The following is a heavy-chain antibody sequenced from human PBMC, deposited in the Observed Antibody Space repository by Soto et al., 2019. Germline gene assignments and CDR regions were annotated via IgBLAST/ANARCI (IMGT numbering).Heavy chain of an antibody. CDR1: GGSFSGYY. CDR2: MNHSRSA. D-gene: IGHD6-6*01. Sequence: SETLSLTCAVYGGSFSGYYWYWSRPPQETGLGWEGVMNHSRSAHYYPSSKGRVTITVAKGKNQVSLPLSTVTAAATALHYCVRGSIAARRMGYYYYGMDVWGQGTTVTVSS. V-gene: IGHV4-34*01. J-gene: IGHJ6*02. CDR3: VRGSIAARRMGYYYYGMDV.